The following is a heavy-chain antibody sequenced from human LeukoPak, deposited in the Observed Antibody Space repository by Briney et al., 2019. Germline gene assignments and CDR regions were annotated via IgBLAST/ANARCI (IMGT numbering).Heavy chain of an antibody. V-gene: IGHV1-2*02. Sequence: ASVKVSCKASGYTFTGYYMHWVRQAPGQGLEWMGWINPNSGGTNYAQKFQGRVTMTRDTSISTAYMELSRLRSDDTAEYYCARGEAAYCGGDCYWDWFDPWGQGTLVTVSS. CDR1: GYTFTGYY. CDR2: INPNSGGT. CDR3: ARGEAAYCGGDCYWDWFDP. D-gene: IGHD2-21*02. J-gene: IGHJ5*02.